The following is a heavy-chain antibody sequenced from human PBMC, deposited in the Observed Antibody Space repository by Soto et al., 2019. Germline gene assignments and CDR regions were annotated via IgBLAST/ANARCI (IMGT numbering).Heavy chain of an antibody. Sequence: SVKVSCKASGGTFSSYAISWVRQAPGQGLEWMGGIIPIFGTANYARKFQGRVTITADESTSTAYMELSSLRSEDTAVYYCARGGQYYYGSGATATGQNWFDPWGQGTLVTVSS. J-gene: IGHJ5*02. CDR1: GGTFSSYA. CDR2: IIPIFGTA. V-gene: IGHV1-69*13. CDR3: ARGGQYYYGSGATATGQNWFDP. D-gene: IGHD3-10*01.